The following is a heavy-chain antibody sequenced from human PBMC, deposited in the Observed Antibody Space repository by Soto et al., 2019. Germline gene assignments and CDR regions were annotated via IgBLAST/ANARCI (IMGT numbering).Heavy chain of an antibody. CDR1: GFTFSTYS. J-gene: IGHJ6*02. CDR2: ISSSGDYI. CDR3: GRESCHRPEGKGV. Sequence: EVQLVESGGGLVKPGGSLRLSCAASGFTFSTYSINWVRQAPGKGLEWVASISSSGDYIYYADSVKGRFTISRDNAQNSLFLEMKRPRAADTAVYFCGRESCHRPEGKGVWGPGTTGNGSS. V-gene: IGHV3-21*01.